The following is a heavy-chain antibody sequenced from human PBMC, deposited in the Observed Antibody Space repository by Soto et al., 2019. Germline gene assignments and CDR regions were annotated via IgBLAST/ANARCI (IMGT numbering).Heavy chain of an antibody. CDR2: ISYDGSNK. CDR3: AKQVKGYCSSTSCYAYYGMDV. Sequence: GGSLRLSCAASGFTFSSYGMHWVRQAPGKGLEWVAVISYDGSNKYYADSVKGRFTISRDNSKNTLYLQMNSLRAEDTAVYYCAKQVKGYCSSTSCYAYYGMDVWGQGTTVTV. D-gene: IGHD2-2*01. J-gene: IGHJ6*02. V-gene: IGHV3-30*18. CDR1: GFTFSSYG.